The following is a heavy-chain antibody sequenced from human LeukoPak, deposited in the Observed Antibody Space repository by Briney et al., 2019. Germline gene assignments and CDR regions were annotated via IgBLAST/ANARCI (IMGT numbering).Heavy chain of an antibody. D-gene: IGHD2-2*01. V-gene: IGHV7-4-1*02. CDR1: GYTFTSYA. CDR3: ARGVVPAAPEDWFDP. Sequence: ASVKVSCTAPGYTFTSYAMNWVRPAPGQGLEWMGWINTNTGNPTYAQGFTGRFVFSLDTSVSTAYLQISSLKAEDTAVYYCARGVVPAAPEDWFDPWGQGTLVTVSS. CDR2: INTNTGNP. J-gene: IGHJ5*02.